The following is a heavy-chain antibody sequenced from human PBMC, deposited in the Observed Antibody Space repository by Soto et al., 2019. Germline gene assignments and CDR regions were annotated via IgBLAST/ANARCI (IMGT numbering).Heavy chain of an antibody. CDR2: ISGSGGST. Sequence: GGSLRLSCAASGFTFSSYAMSWVRQAPGKGLEWVSAISGSGGSTYYAESVKGRFTISRDNSKNTLYLQMNSLRAEDTAVYYCAKGVYSIVVVPFMDVWGQGTTITVSS. CDR1: GFTFSSYA. D-gene: IGHD2-2*01. J-gene: IGHJ6*02. CDR3: AKGVYSIVVVPFMDV. V-gene: IGHV3-23*01.